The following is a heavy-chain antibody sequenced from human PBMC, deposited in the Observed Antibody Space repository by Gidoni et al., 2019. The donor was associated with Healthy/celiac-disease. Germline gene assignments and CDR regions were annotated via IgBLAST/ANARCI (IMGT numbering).Heavy chain of an antibody. D-gene: IGHD2-2*01. CDR3: ARTAAAGYYYYMDV. V-gene: IGHV1-46*03. J-gene: IGHJ6*03. CDR1: GYTFTSYY. Sequence: QLQLVQSGAEVKKPGASVKFSCKSSGYTFTSYYMHWVLQAPGQGLEWMGIINPSGGSTSYAQKFQGRGTMTRDTSTSTVYMELSSLRSEDTAVYYCARTAAAGYYYYMDVWGKGTTVTVSS. CDR2: INPSGGST.